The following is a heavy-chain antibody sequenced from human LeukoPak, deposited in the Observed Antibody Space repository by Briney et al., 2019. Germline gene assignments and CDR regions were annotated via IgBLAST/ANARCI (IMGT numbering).Heavy chain of an antibody. CDR3: ASSKWSAGGNYYYYMDV. CDR1: GYTFTSYG. D-gene: IGHD6-13*01. Sequence: EASVKVSCKASGYTFTSYGISWVRQAPGQGLEWMGWISAYNGNTNYAQKLQGRVTMTTDTSTSTAYMELRSLRSDDTAVYYCASSKWSAGGNYYYYMDVWGKGTTVTVSS. V-gene: IGHV1-18*01. J-gene: IGHJ6*03. CDR2: ISAYNGNT.